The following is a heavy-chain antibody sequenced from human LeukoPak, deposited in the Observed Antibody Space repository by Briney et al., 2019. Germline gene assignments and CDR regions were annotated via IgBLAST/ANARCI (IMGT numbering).Heavy chain of an antibody. J-gene: IGHJ4*02. CDR3: AREVPRTYYFDY. CDR2: INPSGGTT. D-gene: IGHD2-2*01. Sequence: ASVKVSCKASGYTFTGYYMHWVRQAPGQGLEWMGIINPSGGTTNYAQKFQGRVTMTRDTSTSTVYMELSSLRSEDTAVYYCAREVPRTYYFDYWGQGTLVTVSS. CDR1: GYTFTGYY. V-gene: IGHV1-46*01.